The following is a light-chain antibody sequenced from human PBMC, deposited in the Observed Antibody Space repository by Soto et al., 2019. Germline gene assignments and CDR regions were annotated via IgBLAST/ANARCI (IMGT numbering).Light chain of an antibody. CDR2: GAS. Sequence: EIGLTQSPGTLSLSPGDRAPLSCRASQSVTSNYLAWYQQKPGQAPRLLIFGASTRAIGIPDRFRGSGSGTDFTLTISRLEPADFAVYYCQQYDNSRWTFGQGTKVDIK. CDR1: QSVTSNY. V-gene: IGKV3-20*01. J-gene: IGKJ1*01. CDR3: QQYDNSRWT.